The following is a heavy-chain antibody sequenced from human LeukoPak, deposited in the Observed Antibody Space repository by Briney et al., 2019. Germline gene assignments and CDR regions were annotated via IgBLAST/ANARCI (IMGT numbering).Heavy chain of an antibody. J-gene: IGHJ4*02. Sequence: SGTLSLTCTVSGGSISSYSWSRIRQPPGKGLEWIGYIYYSGSTNYNPSLKSRVTISVDTSKKQFSLKLSSVTAADTAVYYCAAQGRYSSGWRADYWGQGTLVTVSS. D-gene: IGHD6-19*01. CDR1: GGSISSYS. CDR2: IYYSGST. V-gene: IGHV4-59*01. CDR3: AAQGRYSSGWRADY.